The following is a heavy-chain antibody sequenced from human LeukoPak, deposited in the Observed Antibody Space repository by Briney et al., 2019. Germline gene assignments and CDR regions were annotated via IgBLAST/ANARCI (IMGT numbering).Heavy chain of an antibody. J-gene: IGHJ4*02. CDR3: ARNNVGSSGWTGLGF. V-gene: IGHV1-8*01. CDR2: MNPNSGNT. D-gene: IGHD6-19*01. Sequence: GASVKVSCKASGYTFTSYDINWVRQATGQGLEWMGWMNPNSGNTAYAQKFQGRVTVTRDTSTSTVYMDLSSLRSEDTAIYFCARNNVGSSGWTGLGFWAQGTLVPVPS. CDR1: GYTFTSYD.